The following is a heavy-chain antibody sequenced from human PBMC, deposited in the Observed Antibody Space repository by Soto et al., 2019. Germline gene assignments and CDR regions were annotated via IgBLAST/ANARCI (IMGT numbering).Heavy chain of an antibody. J-gene: IGHJ4*02. CDR1: GFTFSSYG. Sequence: QVQLVESGGGVVQPGRSLRLSCAASGFTFSSYGMHWVRQAPGKGLEWVAVISYDGSNKYYADSVKGRFTISRDNSKNTRDLQMNTLSAEDTAVYYCAKDRDYGDYPPYYFDYWGQGTLFTVSS. V-gene: IGHV3-30*18. CDR2: ISYDGSNK. CDR3: AKDRDYGDYPPYYFDY. D-gene: IGHD4-17*01.